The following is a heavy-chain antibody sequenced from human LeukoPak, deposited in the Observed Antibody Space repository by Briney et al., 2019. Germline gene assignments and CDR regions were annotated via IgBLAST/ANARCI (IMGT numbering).Heavy chain of an antibody. V-gene: IGHV4-34*01. CDR3: ARVRWYFDY. CDR2: INHSGST. Sequence: SETLSLTCAVYGGSFSGYYWSWIRQPPGKGLEWIGEINHSGSTNYNPSLKSRVTISVDTSRNQFSLKLSSVTAADTAVYYCARVRWYFDYWGQGTLVTVSS. D-gene: IGHD5-24*01. J-gene: IGHJ4*02. CDR1: GGSFSGYY.